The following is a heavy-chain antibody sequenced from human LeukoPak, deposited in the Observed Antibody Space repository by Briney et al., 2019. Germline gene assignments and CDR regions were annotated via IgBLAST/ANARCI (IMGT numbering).Heavy chain of an antibody. CDR3: AKDVLGSGYGYFDY. V-gene: IGHV3-30*02. CDR1: GFAFSSYG. J-gene: IGHJ4*02. D-gene: IGHD3-22*01. CDR2: IRYDGSNK. Sequence: PGGSLRLSCAASGFAFSSYGMHWVRQAPGKGLEWVAFIRYDGSNKYYADSVKGRFTISRDNSKNTLYLQMNSLRAEDTAVYYCAKDVLGSGYGYFDYWGQGTLVTVSS.